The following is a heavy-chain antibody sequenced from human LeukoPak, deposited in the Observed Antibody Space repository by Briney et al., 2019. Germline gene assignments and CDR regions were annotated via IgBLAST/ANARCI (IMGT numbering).Heavy chain of an antibody. Sequence: ASVKVSCKASGYXFTSYYIHWVRQAPGQGLEWMGIINPSGGSTSYAQKFQGRVTMTEDTSTDTAYMELSSLRSEDTAVYYCATGGYSSGWDNFDYWGQGTLVTVSS. V-gene: IGHV1-46*01. CDR3: ATGGYSSGWDNFDY. CDR2: INPSGGST. D-gene: IGHD6-19*01. CDR1: GYXFTSYY. J-gene: IGHJ4*02.